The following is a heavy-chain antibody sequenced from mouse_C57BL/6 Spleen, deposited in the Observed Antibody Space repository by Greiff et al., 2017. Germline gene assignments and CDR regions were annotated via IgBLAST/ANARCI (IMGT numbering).Heavy chain of an antibody. CDR1: GYTFTSYW. Sequence: QVQLQQPGAELVKPGASVKVSCKASGYTFTSYWMHWVKQRPGQGLEWIGRIHPSDSDTNYNQKFKGKATLTVDKSSSTAYIQLSSLTSGDSAVDYCAIGLLGPYYAMDYWGQGTSVTVAS. D-gene: IGHD1-1*01. J-gene: IGHJ4*01. V-gene: IGHV1-74*01. CDR3: AIGLLGPYYAMDY. CDR2: IHPSDSDT.